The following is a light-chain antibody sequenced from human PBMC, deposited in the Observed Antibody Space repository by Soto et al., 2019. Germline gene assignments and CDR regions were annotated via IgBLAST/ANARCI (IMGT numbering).Light chain of an antibody. J-gene: IGLJ2*01. CDR2: DVS. CDR3: SSYRSRSLVV. Sequence: QPVLTQPASVSGSPGQSITISCTGTSSDVGGYNYVSWYQQHPGKAPKLMIYDVSNRPSGVSNRFSGSKSGNTASLTISGLQAEDEADYYCSSYRSRSLVVFGGGTKLTVL. CDR1: SSDVGGYNY. V-gene: IGLV2-14*01.